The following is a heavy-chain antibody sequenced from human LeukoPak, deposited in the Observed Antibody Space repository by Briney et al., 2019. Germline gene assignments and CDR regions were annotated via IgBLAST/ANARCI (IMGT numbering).Heavy chain of an antibody. CDR1: GGSFSDYY. CDR3: ASHYSSGSYRYTGSFDS. J-gene: IGHJ4*02. V-gene: IGHV4-34*01. D-gene: IGHD3-16*02. CDR2: INHSGTT. Sequence: SETLSLTCAVYGGSFSDYYWSWIRQPPGKGLEWIGEINHSGTTNYSPSLKSRVSISVDTSKNQFSLKLTSVTAADAAMYYCASHYSSGSYRYTGSFDSWGQGMLVNVSS.